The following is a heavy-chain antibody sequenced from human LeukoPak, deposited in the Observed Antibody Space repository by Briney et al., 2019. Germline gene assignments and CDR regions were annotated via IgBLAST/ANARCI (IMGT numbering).Heavy chain of an antibody. CDR2: IYHGGST. D-gene: IGHD3-22*01. CDR1: GGSISGGGYY. V-gene: IGHV4-30-2*01. CDR3: ARAVPPYYYDSSGYYETRQGYFDY. J-gene: IGHJ4*02. Sequence: SETLSLTCTVSGGSISGGGYYWSWIRQPPGKGLEWIGYIYHGGSTYYNPSLKSRVTMSVDMSNIRFSLKLSSVTAADTAVYYCARAVPPYYYDSSGYYETRQGYFDYWGQGTLVTVSS.